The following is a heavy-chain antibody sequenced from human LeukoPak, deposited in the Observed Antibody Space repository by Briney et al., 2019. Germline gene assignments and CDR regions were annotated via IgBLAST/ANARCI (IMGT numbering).Heavy chain of an antibody. CDR1: GYTFTNYG. J-gene: IGHJ3*02. CDR2: ISAYNGHT. CDR3: ARDGHRRYHYDSSGREDAFDI. D-gene: IGHD3-22*01. Sequence: ASVKVSCKASGYTFTNYGISWVRQAPGQGLEWMGWISAYNGHTKYAQKAQGRVTMTRDTSTSTAYMELRSLRSDDTAVYCCARDGHRRYHYDSSGREDAFDIWGQGTMVTVSS. V-gene: IGHV1-18*01.